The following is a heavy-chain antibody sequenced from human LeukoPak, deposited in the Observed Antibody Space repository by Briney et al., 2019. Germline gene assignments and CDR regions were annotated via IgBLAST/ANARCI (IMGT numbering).Heavy chain of an antibody. Sequence: SVKVSCKASGGTFSSYAISWVRQAPGQGLEWMGGIIPIFGTANYAQKFQGRVTITADESTSTAYMELSSLRSEDTAMYYCARGPGYTSGLGYWGQGTLVTVSS. CDR1: GGTFSSYA. CDR3: ARGPGYTSGLGY. D-gene: IGHD6-25*01. J-gene: IGHJ4*02. CDR2: IIPIFGTA. V-gene: IGHV1-69*01.